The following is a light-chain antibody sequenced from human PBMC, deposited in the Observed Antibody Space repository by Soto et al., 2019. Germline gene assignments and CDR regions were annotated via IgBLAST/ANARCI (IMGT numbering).Light chain of an antibody. J-gene: IGLJ3*02. V-gene: IGLV2-8*01. CDR1: SSDVGGYNY. Sequence: QSALTQPPSASGSPGQSVTISCIGTSSDVGGYNYVSWYQQHPGKAPKLMIYEVSKRPSGVPDRFSGSKSGNTASLTVSGLQAEDEADYYCAAWDDSLSGRVFGGGTKVTVL. CDR3: AAWDDSLSGRV. CDR2: EVS.